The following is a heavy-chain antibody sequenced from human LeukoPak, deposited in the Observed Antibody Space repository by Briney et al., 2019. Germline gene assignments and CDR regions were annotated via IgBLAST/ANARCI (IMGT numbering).Heavy chain of an antibody. D-gene: IGHD6-13*01. CDR2: IRYDGSNK. Sequence: PGGSLRLSCAASGFTFSSYGMHWVRQAPGKGLEWGAFIRYDGSNKYYADSVKGRFTISRDNSKNTLYLQMNRLRAEDTAVYYCAKVAAAGKGGPDYRGQRTLVTVSS. CDR3: AKVAAAGKGGPDY. V-gene: IGHV3-30*02. J-gene: IGHJ4*02. CDR1: GFTFSSYG.